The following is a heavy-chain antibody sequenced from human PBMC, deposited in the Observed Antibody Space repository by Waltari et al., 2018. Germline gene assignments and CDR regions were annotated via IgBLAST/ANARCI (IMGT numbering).Heavy chain of an antibody. CDR1: RYTFTTYY. Sequence: QVRLVHSGAAVKKPGASVHHPCNTPRYTFTTYYVHWVRQAPGQGLQWMGWIHPNSGETNYAQNFQGRVTLTRDTSITTVYMGLSGLTSDDTAVYYCVRENWYYDYWGQGTLVTVSS. D-gene: IGHD1-7*01. V-gene: IGHV1-2*02. J-gene: IGHJ4*02. CDR2: IHPNSGET. CDR3: VRENWYYDY.